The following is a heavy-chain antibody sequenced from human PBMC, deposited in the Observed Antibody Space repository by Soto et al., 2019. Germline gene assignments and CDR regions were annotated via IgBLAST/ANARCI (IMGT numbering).Heavy chain of an antibody. D-gene: IGHD6-13*01. V-gene: IGHV3-23*01. J-gene: IGHJ6*02. CDR1: GFTFSSYA. CDR3: AKARAAGTWSYYGMDV. CDR2: ISGSGGST. Sequence: EVQLLESGGGLVQPGGSLRLSCAASGFTFSSYAMSWVRQAPGKGLEWVSAISGSGGSTYYADSVKGRFTISRDNSKNTLYLQMNSLRAEDTAVYYCAKARAAGTWSYYGMDVWGQGTTLTVSS.